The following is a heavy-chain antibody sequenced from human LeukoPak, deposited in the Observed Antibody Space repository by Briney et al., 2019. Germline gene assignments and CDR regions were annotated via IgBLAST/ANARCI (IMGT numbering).Heavy chain of an antibody. CDR3: AKGGASSSWSPLDY. D-gene: IGHD6-13*01. CDR2: ISWDGGST. V-gene: IGHV3-43*01. CDR1: GFTFDDYT. Sequence: GGSLRLSCAASGFTFDDYTMHWVRQAPGKGLEWVSLISWDGGSTYYADSVKGRFTISRDNSKNSLYLQMNSLRTKDTALYYCAKGGASSSWSPLDYWGQGTLVTVSS. J-gene: IGHJ4*02.